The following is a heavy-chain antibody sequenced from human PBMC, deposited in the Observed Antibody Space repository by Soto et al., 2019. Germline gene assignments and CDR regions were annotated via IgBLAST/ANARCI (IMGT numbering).Heavy chain of an antibody. Sequence: PGGSLRLSCAAAGFDCEDYAMHWVRQDPGKGLEWVSLTNSDGTDSYYVDSVKGRFTISRDNAKTTLYLQMDRLRPEDTALYFCAKSLYYYDSSPLDYWGQGSLVTVSS. D-gene: IGHD3-22*01. CDR2: TNSDGTDS. J-gene: IGHJ4*02. V-gene: IGHV3-43D*04. CDR3: AKSLYYYDSSPLDY. CDR1: GFDCEDYA.